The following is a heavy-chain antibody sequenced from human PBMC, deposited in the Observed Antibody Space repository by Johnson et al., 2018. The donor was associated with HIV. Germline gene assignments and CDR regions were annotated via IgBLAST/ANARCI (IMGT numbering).Heavy chain of an antibody. CDR1: GFTFSNAW. J-gene: IGHJ3*02. CDR3: TTDPLGRSSTSVRDAFDI. V-gene: IGHV3-15*01. CDR2: ITSKTDGGNT. Sequence: EVQLVESGGGLVQPGGSLRLSCAASGFTFSNAWMSWVRQAPGKGLEWVGRITSKTDGGNTDYAAPVIGRFTISRDDQKNTLYMQMNSLKTEDTDVYYGTTDPLGRSSTSVRDAFDIWGQGTMVTFSS. D-gene: IGHD2-2*01.